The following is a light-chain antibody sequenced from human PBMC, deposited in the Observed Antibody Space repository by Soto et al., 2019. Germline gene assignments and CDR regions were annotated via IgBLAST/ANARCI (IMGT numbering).Light chain of an antibody. V-gene: IGKV1-9*01. CDR2: GAS. J-gene: IGKJ4*01. CDR3: QQLASYPLT. Sequence: DIQLTQSPSFLSASVGNRVTITCRASQGISTYLAWYQQKPGKAPKLLIYGASSLQSGVPSRFSGGGSGTELTLTITSLQPEDFETYYWQQLASYPLTFGGGTKVEIK. CDR1: QGISTY.